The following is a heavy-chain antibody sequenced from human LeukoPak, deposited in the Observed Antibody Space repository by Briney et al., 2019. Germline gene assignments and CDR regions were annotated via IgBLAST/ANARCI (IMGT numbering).Heavy chain of an antibody. CDR3: ARADASRWFDY. J-gene: IGHJ5*01. Sequence: ASVKVSCKAPGYTFTGYNMHWVRQAPGQGLEWVGWIIAISGDTGYAQKFQGRVTMTRVTSVSTAYMELSRLRSDETAVYFCARADASRWFDYWGQEALVTVSS. D-gene: IGHD2-2*01. CDR2: IIAISGDT. CDR1: GYTFTGYN. V-gene: IGHV1-2*02.